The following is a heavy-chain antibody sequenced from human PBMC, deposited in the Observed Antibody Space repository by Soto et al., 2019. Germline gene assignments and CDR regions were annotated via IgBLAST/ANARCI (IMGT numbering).Heavy chain of an antibody. J-gene: IGHJ5*02. V-gene: IGHV4-39*01. Sequence: SETLSLTCTVSGGSISSSSYYWGWIRQPPGKGLEWIGSIYYSGSTYYNPSLKSRVTISVDTSKNQFSLKLSSVTAADTAVYYCARHDGPIRGIRLRWFDPWGQGTLVTVSS. D-gene: IGHD3-10*01. CDR2: IYYSGST. CDR3: ARHDGPIRGIRLRWFDP. CDR1: GGSISSSSYY.